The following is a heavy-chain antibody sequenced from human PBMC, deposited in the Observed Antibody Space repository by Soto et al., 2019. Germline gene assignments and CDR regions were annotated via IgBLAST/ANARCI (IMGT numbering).Heavy chain of an antibody. CDR2: LDAEDGET. Sequence: GASVKVSCKVSGYSLSDLSIHWVRQAPGKGLEWMGGLDAEDGETIYAQKLQGRGTMTEDTSTDTAYMELSSLTSEDTAMYYCATLPRTIERTPAAIRSFDSWGQGTLVTVSS. D-gene: IGHD2-2*01. J-gene: IGHJ4*02. V-gene: IGHV1-24*01. CDR1: GYSLSDLS. CDR3: ATLPRTIERTPAAIRSFDS.